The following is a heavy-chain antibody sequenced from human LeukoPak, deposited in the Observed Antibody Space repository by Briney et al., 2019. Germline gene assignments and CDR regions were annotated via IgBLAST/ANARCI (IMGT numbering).Heavy chain of an antibody. CDR3: ARDRPDSSGWYGGFDY. V-gene: IGHV1-46*04. J-gene: IGHJ4*02. CDR1: GYTFTSYY. D-gene: IGHD6-19*01. CDR2: INPSGGST. Sequence: ASVKVSCKASGYTFTSYYMHWVRQAPGQGLEWMGIINPSGGSTSYAQKLQGRVTMTRDTSTSTVYMELSSLRSEDTAVYYCARDRPDSSGWYGGFDYWGQGTLVTVSS.